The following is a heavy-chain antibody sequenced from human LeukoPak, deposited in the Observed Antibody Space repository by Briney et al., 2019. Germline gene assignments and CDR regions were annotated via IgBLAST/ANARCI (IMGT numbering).Heavy chain of an antibody. V-gene: IGHV3-30-3*01. CDR3: ARGGDYDWFDP. J-gene: IGHJ5*02. CDR2: ISYDGSNK. CDR1: GFTFSSYA. D-gene: IGHD4-17*01. Sequence: GGSLRLSCAASGFTFSSYAMHWVRQAPGKGLEWVAVISYDGSNKYYADSVKGRFTISRDNSKNTLYLQMNSLRAEDTAVYYCARGGDYDWFDPWAREPWSPSPQ.